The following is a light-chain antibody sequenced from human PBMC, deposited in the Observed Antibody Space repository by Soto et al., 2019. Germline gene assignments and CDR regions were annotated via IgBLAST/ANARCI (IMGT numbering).Light chain of an antibody. V-gene: IGKV3-15*01. Sequence: EVVLTQSPGTLSLSPGERATLSCRASQSVTTNLAWYQQKRGQAPRLLIYGASTRATDIPARFSGSGSETEFTLTISSLQSEDCAVYYCQQYNNWPRTFGQGTKVDIK. CDR2: GAS. J-gene: IGKJ1*01. CDR3: QQYNNWPRT. CDR1: QSVTTN.